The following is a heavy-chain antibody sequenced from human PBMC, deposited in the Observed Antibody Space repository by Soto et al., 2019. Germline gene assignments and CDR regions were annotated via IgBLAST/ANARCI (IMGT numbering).Heavy chain of an antibody. CDR1: GGSFSGYY. D-gene: IGHD6-19*01. Sequence: QVQLQQWGAGLLKPSETLSLTCAVYGGSFSGYYWSWIRQPPGKGLEWIGEINHSGSTNYNPSLKSRVTISVDTSKNQCSRKLSSVTAADTAVYYCAREIAVAGTRLDYWGQGTLVTVSS. V-gene: IGHV4-34*01. CDR3: AREIAVAGTRLDY. J-gene: IGHJ4*02. CDR2: INHSGST.